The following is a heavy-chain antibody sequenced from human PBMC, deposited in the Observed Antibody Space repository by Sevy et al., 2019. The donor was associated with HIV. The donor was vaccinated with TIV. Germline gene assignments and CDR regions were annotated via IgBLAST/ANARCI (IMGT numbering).Heavy chain of an antibody. V-gene: IGHV3-11*01. J-gene: IGHJ4*02. D-gene: IGHD3-16*02. CDR1: GFTFSDYY. Sequence: GGSLRLSCAASGFTFSDYYMSWIRQAPGKGLEWVSYISRSGSTIYYADSVKGRFTISRDNAKNSVYLQMNSLRAEDTAVYYCGSYPPYDYVCWSYHTVFDYWGQGTLVTVSS. CDR2: ISRSGSTI. CDR3: GSYPPYDYVCWSYHTVFDY.